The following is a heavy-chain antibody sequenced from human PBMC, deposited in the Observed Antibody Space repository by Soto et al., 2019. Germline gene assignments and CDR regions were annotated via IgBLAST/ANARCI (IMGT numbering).Heavy chain of an antibody. J-gene: IGHJ4*02. V-gene: IGHV1-69*06. CDR2: IVQMFGTS. CDR1: GGTSTRYA. Sequence: QERLVQSGAEVRKPGSSVKVSGKVTGGTSTRYAINWVRQAPGQGLEWMGGIVQMFGTSKYAQKFQGRVTITADTSTNIAYMELRSLRSEDTAVYYCNRGSEYDFWSGYLWGQGTLVSVSS. D-gene: IGHD3-3*01. CDR3: NRGSEYDFWSGYL.